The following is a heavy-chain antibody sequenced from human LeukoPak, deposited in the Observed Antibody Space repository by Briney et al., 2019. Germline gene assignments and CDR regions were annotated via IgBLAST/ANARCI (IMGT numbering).Heavy chain of an antibody. CDR1: GGSISSGGYY. J-gene: IGHJ4*02. V-gene: IGHV4-61*08. Sequence: SETLSLTCTVSGGSISSGGYYWSWIRQPPGKGLEWIGYIYYSGSTNYNPSLKSRVTISVDTSKNQFSLKLSSVTAADTAVYYCARDPAGTFIDYWGQGTLVTVSS. CDR3: ARDPAGTFIDY. D-gene: IGHD3-10*01. CDR2: IYYSGST.